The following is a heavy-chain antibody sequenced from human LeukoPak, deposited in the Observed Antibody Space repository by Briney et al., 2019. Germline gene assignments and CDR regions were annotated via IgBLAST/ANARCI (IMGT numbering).Heavy chain of an antibody. CDR3: AGGDSGRPFDY. J-gene: IGHJ4*02. CDR2: INHSGST. D-gene: IGHD2-15*01. V-gene: IGHV4-34*01. Sequence: SETLSLTCAVYGGSFSGYYWSWIRQPPGKGLEWIGEINHSGSTNYNPSLKSRVTISVDTSKNQFSLKLSSVTAADTAVYYCAGGDSGRPFDYWGQGTLVTVSS. CDR1: GGSFSGYY.